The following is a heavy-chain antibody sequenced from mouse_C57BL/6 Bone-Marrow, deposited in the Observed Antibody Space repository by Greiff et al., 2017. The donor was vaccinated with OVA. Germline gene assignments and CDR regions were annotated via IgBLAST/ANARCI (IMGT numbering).Heavy chain of an antibody. CDR3: ARWGVVATDYFDY. D-gene: IGHD1-1*01. CDR2: IYPRSGNT. CDR1: GYTFTSYG. Sequence: QVQLQQSGAELARPGASVKLSCKASGYTFTSYGISWVKQRTGQGLEWIGEIYPRSGNTYYNEKFKGKATLTADKSSSTAYIDHLSLTCGDSAVYFGARWGVVATDYFDYWGQGTTLTVSA. V-gene: IGHV1-81*01. J-gene: IGHJ2*01.